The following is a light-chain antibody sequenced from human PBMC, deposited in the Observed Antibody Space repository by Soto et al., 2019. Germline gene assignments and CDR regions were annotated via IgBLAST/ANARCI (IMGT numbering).Light chain of an antibody. J-gene: IGLJ1*01. CDR3: SSYSISTAYL. V-gene: IGLV2-14*01. CDR1: SSDVGGYDY. Sequence: QSVLTQPGSASGSPGQTITISRTGTSSDVGGYDYVSWYQLHPGKAPKLMAIEVSNQPPGVSYRFSGSKSGNTASLTISGLQAEEEADYFCSSYSISTAYLFGTGTKVTVL. CDR2: EVS.